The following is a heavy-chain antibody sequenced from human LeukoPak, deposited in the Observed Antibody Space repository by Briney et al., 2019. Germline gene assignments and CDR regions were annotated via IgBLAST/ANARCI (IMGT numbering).Heavy chain of an antibody. CDR3: ARDLSSSPDF. V-gene: IGHV3-74*01. J-gene: IGHJ4*02. CDR2: VSPDG. CDR1: GFTFRNSW. Sequence: PGGSLRLSCAASGFTFRNSWMHWVRQAPGKGLVWVSHVSPDGSYADSVEGRFTISRDNAKNTIFLQMNSLRAEDTAVYYCARDLSSSPDFWGRGTLVTVSS.